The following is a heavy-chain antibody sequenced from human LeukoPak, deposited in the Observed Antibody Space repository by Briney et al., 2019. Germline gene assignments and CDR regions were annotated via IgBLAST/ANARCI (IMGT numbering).Heavy chain of an antibody. J-gene: IGHJ6*03. CDR1: GFTFSSYS. Sequence: GGSLRLSCAASGFTFSSYSMNWVRQAPGKGLEWVSYISSSSSTIYYADSVKGRFTISRDNAKNSLYLQMNSLRAEDTAVYYCARVRGYYYYYMDVWGKGTTVTVSS. CDR2: ISSSSSTI. CDR3: ARVRGYYYYYMDV. V-gene: IGHV3-48*01. D-gene: IGHD5-12*01.